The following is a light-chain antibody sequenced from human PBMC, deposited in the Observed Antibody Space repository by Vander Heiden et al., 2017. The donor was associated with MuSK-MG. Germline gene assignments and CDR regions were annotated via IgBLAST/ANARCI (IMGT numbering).Light chain of an antibody. CDR2: DVT. J-gene: IGLJ1*01. CDR3: SSYAAITTSV. CDR1: ASVVCLSAH. V-gene: IGLV2-14*03. Sequence: PASVTGSLGQTSTISCSGTASVVCLSAHVPWYQQFPDKAPKLIIYDVTHRPSGVSNRFSGSKSGYTASLTVSGLQAEDEADYYCSSYAAITTSVFGTGTRVTVL.